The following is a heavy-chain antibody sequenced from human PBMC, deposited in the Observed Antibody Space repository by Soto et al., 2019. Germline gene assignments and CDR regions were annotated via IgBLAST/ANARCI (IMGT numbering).Heavy chain of an antibody. V-gene: IGHV3-64D*08. J-gene: IGHJ4*02. CDR2: ISSNGGST. CDR3: VKIMHDILTGYDY. CDR1: GFTFSSYA. D-gene: IGHD3-9*01. Sequence: GGSLRLSCSASGFTFSSYAMHWVRQAPGKGLEYVSAISSNGGSTYYADSVKGRFTISRDNSKNTLYLQMSSLRAEDTAVYYCVKIMHDILTGYDYWGQGTLVTVSS.